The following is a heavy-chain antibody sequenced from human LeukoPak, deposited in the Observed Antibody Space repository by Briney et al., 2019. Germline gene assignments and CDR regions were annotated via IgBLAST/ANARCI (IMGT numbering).Heavy chain of an antibody. CDR3: TTDGDVPMGIVVVVAATPDWFDP. CDR1: GFAFNDAW. CDR2: IKSKTDGGTT. J-gene: IGHJ5*02. V-gene: IGHV3-15*01. D-gene: IGHD2-15*01. Sequence: PGGSLRLSCAASGFAFNDAWMSWVRQAPGKGLEWIGHIKSKTDGGTTDYAAPVKGRFTISRDDSKNTLYLQMNSLKTEDTAVYYCTTDGDVPMGIVVVVAATPDWFDPWGQGTLVTVSS.